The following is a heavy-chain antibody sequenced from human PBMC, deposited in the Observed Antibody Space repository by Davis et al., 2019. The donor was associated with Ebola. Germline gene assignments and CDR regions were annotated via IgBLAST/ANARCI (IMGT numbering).Heavy chain of an antibody. D-gene: IGHD6-13*01. Sequence: PSETLSLTCAVYGGSFSGYYWSWIRQPPGKGLEWIGEINHSGSTNYNPSLKSRVTISVDTSKNQFSLKLSSVTAADTAVYYCARGWARGIAAAGTLNGAFDIWGQGTMVTVSS. J-gene: IGHJ3*02. CDR2: INHSGST. V-gene: IGHV4-34*01. CDR3: ARGWARGIAAAGTLNGAFDI. CDR1: GGSFSGYY.